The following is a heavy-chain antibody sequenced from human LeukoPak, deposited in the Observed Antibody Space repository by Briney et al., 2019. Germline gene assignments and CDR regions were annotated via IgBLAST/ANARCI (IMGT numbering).Heavy chain of an antibody. V-gene: IGHV1-69*06. Sequence: SVKVSCKASGYTFSSYDINWVRQATGQGLEWMGGIIPIFGTANYAQKFQGRVTITADKSTSTAYMELSSLRSEDTAVYYCARSHGGYGPNFDYWGQGTLVTVSS. D-gene: IGHD5-18*01. CDR3: ARSHGGYGPNFDY. J-gene: IGHJ4*02. CDR2: IIPIFGTA. CDR1: GYTFSSYD.